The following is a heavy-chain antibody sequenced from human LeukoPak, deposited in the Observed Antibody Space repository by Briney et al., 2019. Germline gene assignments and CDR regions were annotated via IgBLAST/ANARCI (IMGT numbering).Heavy chain of an antibody. CDR1: GHSFTAYY. Sequence: ASVKVSCKASGHSFTAYYMHWVRQAPGQGLEWMGWVNPNSGGTKNAQKFQDRVTMTRDTSISTAYMEVTRLRSDDAAVYYCARGPSVAGPTAFWYFDLWGRGTLVTVSS. CDR2: VNPNSGGT. J-gene: IGHJ2*01. D-gene: IGHD6-6*01. V-gene: IGHV1-2*02. CDR3: ARGPSVAGPTAFWYFDL.